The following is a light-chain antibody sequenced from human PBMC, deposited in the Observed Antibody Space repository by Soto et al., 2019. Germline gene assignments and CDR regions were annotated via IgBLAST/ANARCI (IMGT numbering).Light chain of an antibody. CDR3: AAWDDSLNGVV. Sequence: QAVVTQPPSASGTPGQRVTISCSGSSSNIGSNTVNWYQQLPGTAPKLLIYSNHQRPSGVPDRFSGSKSGTSGSLAISGLQSEDEADYYCAAWDDSLNGVVFGGGTKLTVL. J-gene: IGLJ2*01. CDR1: SSNIGSNT. V-gene: IGLV1-44*01. CDR2: SNH.